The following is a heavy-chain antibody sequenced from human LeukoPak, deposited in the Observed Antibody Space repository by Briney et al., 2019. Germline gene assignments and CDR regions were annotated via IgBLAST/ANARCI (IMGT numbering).Heavy chain of an antibody. CDR1: GFTFSSYS. D-gene: IGHD3-3*01. V-gene: IGHV3-21*01. CDR2: ISSSSSYI. Sequence: GGSLGLSCAASGFTFSSYSMNWVRQAPGKGLEWVSSISSSSSYIYYADSVKGRFTISRDNAKNSLYLQMNSLRAEDTAVYYCARDLLGKLEYYFDYWGQGTLVTVSS. J-gene: IGHJ4*02. CDR3: ARDLLGKLEYYFDY.